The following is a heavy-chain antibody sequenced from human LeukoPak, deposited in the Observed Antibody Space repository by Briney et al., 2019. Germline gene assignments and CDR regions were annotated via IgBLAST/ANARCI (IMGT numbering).Heavy chain of an antibody. D-gene: IGHD1-26*01. CDR2: IYYSGST. CDR3: AREKVGSTTFDY. V-gene: IGHV4-39*02. Sequence: PSETLSLTCTVSGGSISSSSYYWGWIRQPPGKGLEWIGSIYYSGSTYYIPSLKSRVTIPVDTSKNQFSLKLSSVTAADMAVYYCAREKVGSTTFDYWGQGALVTVSS. CDR1: GGSISSSSYY. J-gene: IGHJ4*02.